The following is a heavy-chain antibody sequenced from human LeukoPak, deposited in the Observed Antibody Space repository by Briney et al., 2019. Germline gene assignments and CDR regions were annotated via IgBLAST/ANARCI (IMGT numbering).Heavy chain of an antibody. Sequence: GGSLRLSCAASGFTFSSYAMHWVRQAPGKGLEWVAVIWYDGSNKYYADSVKGRFTISRDNSKNTLYLQMNSLRAEDTAVYYCARGPSSSWYYFDYWGQGTLVTVSS. D-gene: IGHD6-13*01. CDR1: GFTFSSYA. J-gene: IGHJ4*02. CDR2: IWYDGSNK. V-gene: IGHV3-33*08. CDR3: ARGPSSSWYYFDY.